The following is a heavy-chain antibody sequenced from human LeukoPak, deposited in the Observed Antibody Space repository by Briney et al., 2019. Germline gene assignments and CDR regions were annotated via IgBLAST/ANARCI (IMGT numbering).Heavy chain of an antibody. CDR2: IYYSGST. J-gene: IGHJ4*02. CDR3: AKDEASAMVFLRVYFDY. V-gene: IGHV4-31*03. D-gene: IGHD5-18*01. Sequence: SETLSLTCTVSGGSISSGGYYWSWIRQHPGKGLEWIGYIYYSGSTYYNPSLKSRVTISVDTSKNQFSLKLSSVTAADTAVYYCAKDEASAMVFLRVYFDYWGQGTLVTVSS. CDR1: GGSISSGGYY.